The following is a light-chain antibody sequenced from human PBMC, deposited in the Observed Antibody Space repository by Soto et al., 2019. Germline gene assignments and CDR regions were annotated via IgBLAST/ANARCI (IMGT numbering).Light chain of an antibody. CDR3: QQFNNWPRK. CDR1: QSVSSN. CDR2: GAS. J-gene: IGKJ1*01. V-gene: IGKV3-15*01. Sequence: EIVTTQSPATLSVSPRARATLSCRASQSVSSNLAWYQQKPGQAPRLLIYGASTRATDIPARFSGSGSGTEFTLTISSLQSEDFAVYYCQQFNNWPRKFGQGTKV.